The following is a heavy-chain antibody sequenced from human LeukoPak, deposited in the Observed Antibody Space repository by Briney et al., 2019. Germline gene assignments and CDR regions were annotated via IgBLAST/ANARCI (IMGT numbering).Heavy chain of an antibody. CDR1: GGSISSYY. V-gene: IGHV4-4*07. D-gene: IGHD3-22*01. Sequence: SETLSLTCTVSGGSISSYYWSWIRQPAGKGLEWIGRIYTSGSTNYNPSLKSRVTMSVDTSKNQFSLKLSSVTAADTAVYYCARGGYYYDSSGYYRFDYWGQGTLVTVSS. J-gene: IGHJ4*02. CDR2: IYTSGST. CDR3: ARGGYYYDSSGYYRFDY.